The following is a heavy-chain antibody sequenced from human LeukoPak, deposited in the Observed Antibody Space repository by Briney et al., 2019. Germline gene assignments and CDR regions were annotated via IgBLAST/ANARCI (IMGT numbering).Heavy chain of an antibody. CDR1: GGPISSYY. J-gene: IGHJ6*02. Sequence: SETLSLTCSVSGGPISSYYWSWIRQPAGKGLEWIGRIYTSGSTNYNPSLKSRVTMSVDTSKNQFSLKLSSVTAADTAVYYCARGSEILTGYYRSYYYYYGMDVWGQGTTVTVSS. D-gene: IGHD3-9*01. CDR3: ARGSEILTGYYRSYYYYYGMDV. V-gene: IGHV4-4*07. CDR2: IYTSGST.